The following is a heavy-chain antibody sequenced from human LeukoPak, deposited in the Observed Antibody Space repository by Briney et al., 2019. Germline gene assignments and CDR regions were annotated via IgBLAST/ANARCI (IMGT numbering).Heavy chain of an antibody. CDR2: TYYRSKWYT. J-gene: IGHJ5*02. CDR3: AIHIVAVPAAKKKNWFDP. D-gene: IGHD2-2*01. Sequence: SQTLSLTCAISGDSVSSNSAAWNWIRQSPSRGLEWLGRTYYRSKWYTDYAVSVTSRITINPDTSKNQFSLKLSSVTAADTAVYYCAIHIVAVPAAKKKNWFDPWGQGTLVTVSS. V-gene: IGHV6-1*01. CDR1: GDSVSSNSAA.